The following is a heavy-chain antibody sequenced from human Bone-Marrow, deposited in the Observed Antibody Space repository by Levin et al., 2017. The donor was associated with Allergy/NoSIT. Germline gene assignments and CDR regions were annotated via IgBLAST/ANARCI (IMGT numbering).Heavy chain of an antibody. CDR2: IRSKAYGGTT. Sequence: GESLKISCTASGFTFGDYAMSWFRQAPGKGLEWVGFIRSKAYGGTTEYAASVKGRFTISRDDSKSIAYLQMNSLKTEDTAVYYCTRDYGDGYCSGGSCYYFDYWGQGTLVTVSS. D-gene: IGHD2-15*01. J-gene: IGHJ4*02. CDR3: TRDYGDGYCSGGSCYYFDY. CDR1: GFTFGDYA. V-gene: IGHV3-49*03.